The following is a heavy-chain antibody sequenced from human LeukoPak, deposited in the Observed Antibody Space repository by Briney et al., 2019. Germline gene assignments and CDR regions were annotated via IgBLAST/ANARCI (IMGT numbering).Heavy chain of an antibody. CDR3: ARDNMRSYLDY. D-gene: IGHD3-16*02. Sequence: PSETLSLTCTVSGGSISSRSYYWGWIRQPPGKGLEWIGNIYYSGSTYYNASLKSRVTISVDTSENQFSLKLKSVTAADTAVYFCARDNMRSYLDYWGQGTLVTVSS. V-gene: IGHV4-39*07. CDR2: IYYSGST. CDR1: GGSISSRSYY. J-gene: IGHJ4*02.